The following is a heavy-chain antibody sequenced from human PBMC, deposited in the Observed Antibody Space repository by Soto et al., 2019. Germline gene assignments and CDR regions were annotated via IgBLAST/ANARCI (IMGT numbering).Heavy chain of an antibody. V-gene: IGHV2-5*02. CDR1: GFSLTTRGVG. J-gene: IGHJ5*02. Sequence: QITLKESGPTLVKPTQTLTLTCTFSGFSLTTRGVGVGWIRQPPGKALECLALIYWDDDKRYSPSLQSRLSTTKDTSKNQVVLTMTNVDPVDTATYYCAHIPNYYQYDWLDPWGQGTLVSVSS. CDR2: IYWDDDK. D-gene: IGHD3-16*01. CDR3: AHIPNYYQYDWLDP.